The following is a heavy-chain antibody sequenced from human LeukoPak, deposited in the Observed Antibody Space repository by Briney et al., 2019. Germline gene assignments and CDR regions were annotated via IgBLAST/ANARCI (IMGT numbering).Heavy chain of an antibody. V-gene: IGHV1-18*01. Sequence: GASVKVSCKASGGTFSSYAISWVRQAPGQGLEWMGWISAYNGNTNYAQKFQGRVTMTTDTSTSTVDMELRSLTSDDTAIYYCAREVLGPYYGSGSAMDVWGHGTTVTVSS. CDR3: AREVLGPYYGSGSAMDV. D-gene: IGHD3-10*01. CDR1: GGTFSSYA. J-gene: IGHJ6*02. CDR2: ISAYNGNT.